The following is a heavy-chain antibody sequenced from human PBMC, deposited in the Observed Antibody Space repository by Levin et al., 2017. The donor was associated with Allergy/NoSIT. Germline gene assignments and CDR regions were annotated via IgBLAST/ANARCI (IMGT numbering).Heavy chain of an antibody. CDR2: INHSGST. V-gene: IGHV4-34*01. D-gene: IGHD4-17*01. CDR3: ARGPLRVWFDP. CDR1: GGSFSGSY. Sequence: SQTLSLTCAVYGGSFSGSYWSWIRQPPGRGLEWIGEINHSGSTNYNPSLKSRVTISVDTSKNQCSLKLSSVTAADTGVYYGARGPLRVWFDPWGQGTLVTVSS. J-gene: IGHJ5*02.